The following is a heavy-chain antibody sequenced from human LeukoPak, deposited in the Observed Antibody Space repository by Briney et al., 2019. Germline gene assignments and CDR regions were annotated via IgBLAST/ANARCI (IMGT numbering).Heavy chain of an antibody. V-gene: IGHV4-61*01. CDR3: ARWDPNGDYGFNYGMDV. D-gene: IGHD4-17*01. CDR2: IYSSGRT. CDR1: GSSVSSGTYY. J-gene: IGHJ6*02. Sequence: SETLSLTCTVSGSSVSSGTYYWTWIRQPPGKGLEWIGYIYSSGRTNHNPSLKSRVTISGDTSKNQFSLKLSPVTAADTAVYYCARWDPNGDYGFNYGMDVWGQGTTVTVSS.